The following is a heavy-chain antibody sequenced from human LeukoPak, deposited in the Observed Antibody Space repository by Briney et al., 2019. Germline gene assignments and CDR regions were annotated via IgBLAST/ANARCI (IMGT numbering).Heavy chain of an antibody. D-gene: IGHD3-16*01. CDR3: GRAFPPLRTSSAGDL. V-gene: IGHV3-21*01. CDR1: GFTFSDYD. J-gene: IGHJ4*02. CDR2: ISGLSSYT. Sequence: GGSLRLSCSASGFTFSDYDMNWGRQAPGKGLEWVSSISGLSSYTYYGESVKGRFSISRDNAKNSLYLQMNSLGAEDTATYYCGRAFPPLRTSSAGDLWGQGILVTVSS.